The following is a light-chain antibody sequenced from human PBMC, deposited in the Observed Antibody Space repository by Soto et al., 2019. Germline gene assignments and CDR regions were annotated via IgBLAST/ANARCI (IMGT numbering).Light chain of an antibody. CDR3: SSYATSKVVV. Sequence: QSVLTQPASVSGSPGQSITISCTGTSSDVGAYNYVSWYQEHPGKVPKLMIYDVSNRPSGVSSRFSGSKSGNTASLTISGLQAEDEADYYCSSYATSKVVVFGGGTQLTVL. CDR1: SSDVGAYNY. CDR2: DVS. V-gene: IGLV2-14*01. J-gene: IGLJ2*01.